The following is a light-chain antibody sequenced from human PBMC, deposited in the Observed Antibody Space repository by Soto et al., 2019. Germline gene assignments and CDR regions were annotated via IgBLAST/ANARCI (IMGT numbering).Light chain of an antibody. Sequence: QSALTQPASVSGSPGQSITISCTGTNSDVGGYHYVSWYQQHPGKVPKLVIYEVTHRPSGVSHRFSGSKSGNTASLTISGRLAEDEADYYCSSYTPSNTVVFGGGTKLTVL. CDR1: NSDVGGYHY. CDR3: SSYTPSNTVV. CDR2: EVT. J-gene: IGLJ2*01. V-gene: IGLV2-14*01.